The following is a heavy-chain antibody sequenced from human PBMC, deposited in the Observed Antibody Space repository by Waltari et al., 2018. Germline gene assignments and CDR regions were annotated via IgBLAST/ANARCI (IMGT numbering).Heavy chain of an antibody. CDR1: GFSFSLDW. D-gene: IGHD1-26*01. V-gene: IGHV3-7*01. CDR3: ARGGAS. J-gene: IGHJ5*02. Sequence: EVQLVESGGGLVQTGGSLRPSCAASGFSFSLDWMNWVRQAPGKGLEWVANIKQDGTEKYYVDSVRGRFTISRDNAKNSVYLQMNSLRDEDTAVYYCARGGASWGQGTLVTVSS. CDR2: IKQDGTEK.